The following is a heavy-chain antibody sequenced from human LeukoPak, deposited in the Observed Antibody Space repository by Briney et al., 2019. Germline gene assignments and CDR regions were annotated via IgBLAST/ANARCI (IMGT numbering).Heavy chain of an antibody. CDR1: GFTFNNYN. CDR3: ARSAGGNYFDY. Sequence: GGSLRLSCAASGFTFNNYNMNWVRQAPGKGLEGVSSISGTNYIFQSDSVKGRCTISRDSARNSLSLQMNSLRADDTAVYYCARSAGGNYFDYWDQGTLVTVSS. D-gene: IGHD1-26*01. V-gene: IGHV3-21*01. J-gene: IGHJ4*02. CDR2: ISGTNYI.